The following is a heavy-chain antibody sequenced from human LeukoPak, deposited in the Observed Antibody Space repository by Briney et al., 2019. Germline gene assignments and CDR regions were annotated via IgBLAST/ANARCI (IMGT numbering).Heavy chain of an antibody. CDR1: GFTFSSYA. V-gene: IGHV3-30-3*01. Sequence: GGSLRLSCAASGFTFSSYALHWVRQAPGKGLEWVAIISYDGSNEYSADSMKGRFTISRDDSKNTLYLQMNSLRAEDRAVYSCVRDAGFWSPGGYWGQGTLVTVSS. CDR2: ISYDGSNE. CDR3: VRDAGFWSPGGY. J-gene: IGHJ4*02. D-gene: IGHD3-3*01.